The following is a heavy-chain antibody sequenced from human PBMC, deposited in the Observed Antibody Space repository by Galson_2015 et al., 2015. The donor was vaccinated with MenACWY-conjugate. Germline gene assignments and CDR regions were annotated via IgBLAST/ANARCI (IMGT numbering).Heavy chain of an antibody. D-gene: IGHD5-12*01. CDR1: GFTFSSYW. V-gene: IGHV3-74*01. Sequence: SLRLSCAASGFTFSSYWMHWVRQAPGKGLAWVSRINSDGSIGTYADSVKGRFTISRDNAKNTLYLQMDSLRADDTAVYCCTRVGGYDRPGGDYWGQGTLVTVSS. CDR3: TRVGGYDRPGGDY. J-gene: IGHJ4*02. CDR2: INSDGSIG.